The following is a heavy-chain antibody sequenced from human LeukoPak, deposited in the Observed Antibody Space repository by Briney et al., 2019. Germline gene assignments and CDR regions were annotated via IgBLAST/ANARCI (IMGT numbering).Heavy chain of an antibody. J-gene: IGHJ4*02. CDR2: ISSSGSTI. CDR1: GFTFSDYY. CDR3: AKEEMGYFDY. V-gene: IGHV3-11*04. D-gene: IGHD5-24*01. Sequence: GGSLRLSCAASGFTFSDYYMSWIRQAPGKGLEWVSYISSSGSTIYYADSVQGRFTISRDNSKNTLYLQMNSLRAEDTAVYYCAKEEMGYFDYWGQGTLVTVSS.